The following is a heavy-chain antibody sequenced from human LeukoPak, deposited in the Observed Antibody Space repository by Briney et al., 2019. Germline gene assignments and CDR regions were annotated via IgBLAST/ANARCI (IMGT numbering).Heavy chain of an antibody. D-gene: IGHD6-13*01. V-gene: IGHV4-59*01. CDR3: ARAYSSSWYGPRDWFDP. CDR1: GGSISSYY. Sequence: KASETLSLTCTVSGGSISSYYWSWIRQPPGKGLEWIGYIYYSGSTNYNPSLKSRVTISVDTSKNQFSLKLSSVTAADTAVYYCARAYSSSWYGPRDWFDPWGQGTLVTVSS. J-gene: IGHJ5*02. CDR2: IYYSGST.